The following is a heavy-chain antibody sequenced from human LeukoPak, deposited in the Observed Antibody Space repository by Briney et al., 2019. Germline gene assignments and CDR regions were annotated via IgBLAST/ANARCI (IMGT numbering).Heavy chain of an antibody. D-gene: IGHD3-10*01. Sequence: SETLSLTCTVSGYSISSGVYWGWIRQPPGQGLEWIGSIYHSGSTYYNPSLKSRVTISVDTSKNQFALKLSSVTAADTAVYYCARGTWFGELLDYWGQGTLVTVSS. J-gene: IGHJ4*02. CDR2: IYHSGST. CDR3: ARGTWFGELLDY. V-gene: IGHV4-38-2*02. CDR1: GYSISSGVY.